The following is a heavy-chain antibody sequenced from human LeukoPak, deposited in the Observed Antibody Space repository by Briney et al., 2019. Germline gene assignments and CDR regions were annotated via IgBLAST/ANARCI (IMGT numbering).Heavy chain of an antibody. V-gene: IGHV3-30*04. D-gene: IGHD2-21*02. Sequence: GGSLRLSCAASGFTFSSYAMHWVRHAPGKGLEWVAVISYDGSNKYYADSVKGRFTISRDNSKNTLYLQMNSLRAEDTAVYYCARDGEESCGGDCYWVDYWGQGTLVTVSS. CDR1: GFTFSSYA. CDR2: ISYDGSNK. CDR3: ARDGEESCGGDCYWVDY. J-gene: IGHJ4*02.